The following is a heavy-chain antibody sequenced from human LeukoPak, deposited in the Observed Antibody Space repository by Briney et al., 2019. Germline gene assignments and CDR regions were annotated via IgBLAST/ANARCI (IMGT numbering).Heavy chain of an antibody. D-gene: IGHD3-10*01. CDR1: VLTPCRDG. CDR2: AWYDGSNK. J-gene: IGHJ5*02. V-gene: IGHV3-33*01. Sequence: SLRLSSAAPVLTPCRDGMHWVRQAPGKGLEWVSDAWYDGSNKHWADSVKSRFTISRDNSKHLLYLQMNSLRVEDTAVYYCARVTPGGVMLRGLIGNWFDPWGQGTLVTVSS. CDR3: ARVTPGGVMLRGLIGNWFDP.